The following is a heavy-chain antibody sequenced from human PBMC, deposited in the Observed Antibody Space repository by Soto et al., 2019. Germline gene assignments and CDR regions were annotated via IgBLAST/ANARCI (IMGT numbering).Heavy chain of an antibody. D-gene: IGHD3-10*01. Sequence: ASVKVSCKASGYTFTNYGVSWVRQAPGQGLEWMGWISGYDGHTNYAQKLQGRVTMTTDTSTSTAYMELRSLRSDDTAVYYCARDQRYYGSGYYYSDSWGQGTLVTVSS. J-gene: IGHJ1*01. CDR1: GYTFTNYG. CDR2: ISGYDGHT. CDR3: ARDQRYYGSGYYYSDS. V-gene: IGHV1-18*01.